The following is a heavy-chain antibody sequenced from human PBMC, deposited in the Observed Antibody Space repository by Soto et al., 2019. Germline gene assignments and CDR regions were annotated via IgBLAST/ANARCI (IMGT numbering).Heavy chain of an antibody. V-gene: IGHV1-69*01. D-gene: IGHD3-22*01. J-gene: IGHJ4*02. Sequence: QAQLVQSGAEVKQTGSSVQVSCKVLGGTVRSYGVTWVRQAPGQGLEWMGGIIPILGTSNYAQKFQGRVTITADESTSTAYMYLSSLRSEDTAVYYCAGVTSGYYSFDYWGQGTLVTVSS. CDR3: AGVTSGYYSFDY. CDR2: IIPILGTS. CDR1: GGTVRSYG.